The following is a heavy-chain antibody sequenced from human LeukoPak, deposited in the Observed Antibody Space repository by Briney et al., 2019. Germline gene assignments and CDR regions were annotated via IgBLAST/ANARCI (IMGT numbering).Heavy chain of an antibody. D-gene: IGHD3-10*01. J-gene: IGHJ4*02. CDR2: IYSSGST. CDR1: GFSVSSNY. V-gene: IGHV3-53*01. Sequence: GGSLRLSCAASGFSVSSNYMSWVRQAPGKGLTWVSVIYSSGSTYYADSVKGRFAISRDDSKNTLHLQMNSLRAEDTAMYYCTRAHGRITRDAYLNYWGQGTLVTVSS. CDR3: TRAHGRITRDAYLNY.